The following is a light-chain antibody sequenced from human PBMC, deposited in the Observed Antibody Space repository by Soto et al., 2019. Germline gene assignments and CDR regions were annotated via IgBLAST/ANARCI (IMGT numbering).Light chain of an antibody. Sequence: EIVMTQSPATLSVSPGERATLSCRASQSVSRNLAWYQQKPGQAPRLLIYGASTRATGIPARFSGSGSATEFTLTISSLQSEDFAVYYCQQYNNGPFTVGPGTKVDIK. V-gene: IGKV3-15*01. CDR1: QSVSRN. CDR2: GAS. J-gene: IGKJ3*01. CDR3: QQYNNGPFT.